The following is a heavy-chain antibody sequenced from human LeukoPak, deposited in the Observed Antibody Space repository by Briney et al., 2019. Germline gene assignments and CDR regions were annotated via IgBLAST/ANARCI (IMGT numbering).Heavy chain of an antibody. V-gene: IGHV3-23*01. CDR1: GFTFSSYA. CDR2: ISGSGGST. D-gene: IGHD3-22*01. CDR3: AKLTMIVVVIIKD. J-gene: IGHJ4*02. Sequence: AGGSLRLSCAASGFTFSSYAMSWVRQAPGKGLEWVSAISGSGGSTYYADSVRGRFTISRDNSKNTLYLQMNSLRAEDTAVYYCAKLTMIVVVIIKDWGQGTLVTVSS.